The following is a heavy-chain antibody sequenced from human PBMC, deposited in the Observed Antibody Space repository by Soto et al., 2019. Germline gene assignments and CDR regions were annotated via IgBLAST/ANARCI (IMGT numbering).Heavy chain of an antibody. CDR2: IYYSGST. D-gene: IGHD2-15*01. J-gene: IGHJ6*02. CDR3: APLTVSLSGPYGIHV. Sequence: SETLSLTCTVSVGSISSGGYYWSWIRQHPGKGLEWIGYIYYSGSTYYNPSLKSRVTLSVDTSKNQFSVRLNSVTASDTAVYYCAPLTVSLSGPYGIHVWGQGTTVTVSS. V-gene: IGHV4-31*03. CDR1: VGSISSGGYY.